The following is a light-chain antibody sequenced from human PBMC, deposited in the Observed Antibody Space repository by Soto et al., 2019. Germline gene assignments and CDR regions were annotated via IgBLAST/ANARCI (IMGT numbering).Light chain of an antibody. CDR3: QQYNTYWT. Sequence: DIQMTQSPSTLSASVGDRVTITCRASQNIIRWLAWYQQKPGKAPKLLIYDASILESGVPSRFSGSGSGTEFTLTISSLQPDDFATYDCQQYNTYWTFGPGTKVDIK. CDR1: QNIIRW. V-gene: IGKV1-5*01. CDR2: DAS. J-gene: IGKJ3*01.